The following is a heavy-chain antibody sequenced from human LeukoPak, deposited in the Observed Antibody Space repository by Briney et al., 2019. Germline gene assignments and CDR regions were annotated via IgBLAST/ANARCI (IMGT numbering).Heavy chain of an antibody. D-gene: IGHD2-8*01. CDR3: AQDISGGMYGIWFDP. CDR1: GYTFTSYD. J-gene: IGHJ5*02. V-gene: IGHV1-8*03. Sequence: ASVKVSCKASGYTFTSYDINWVRQATGQGLEWMGWMNPNSGNTGYAQKFQGRVTITRNTSISTAYMELSSLRSEDTAVYYCAQDISGGMYGIWFDPWGQGTLVTVSS. CDR2: MNPNSGNT.